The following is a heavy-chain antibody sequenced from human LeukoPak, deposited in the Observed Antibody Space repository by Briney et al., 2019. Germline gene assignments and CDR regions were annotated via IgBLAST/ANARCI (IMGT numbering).Heavy chain of an antibody. Sequence: SETLSLTCAVFGGSIGSSYWWTWVRQPPGKGLEWIGAIYYSGTTNYNPSLKSRVTISVDTSKNQFSLKLSSVTAADTAVYYCARDPRRYSYADYWGQGTLVTVSS. CDR2: IYYSGTT. D-gene: IGHD5-18*01. J-gene: IGHJ4*02. V-gene: IGHV4-4*02. CDR3: ARDPRRYSYADY. CDR1: GGSIGSSYW.